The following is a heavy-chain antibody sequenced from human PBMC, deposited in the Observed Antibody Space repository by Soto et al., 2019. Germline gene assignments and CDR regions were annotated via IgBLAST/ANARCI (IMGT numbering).Heavy chain of an antibody. Sequence: EVQLVESGGGLVQPGGSLRISCAASGFTFSSYWMHWVRQAPGKGLVLVSRIKGDASSTNYADLVKGRFIISRDSAENTLYLQMNSLRAEDTAVYYCARGLPGYYGADVWGQGTTVTVSS. V-gene: IGHV3-74*01. CDR3: ARGLPGYYGADV. J-gene: IGHJ6*02. CDR2: IKGDASST. CDR1: GFTFSSYW. D-gene: IGHD5-18*01.